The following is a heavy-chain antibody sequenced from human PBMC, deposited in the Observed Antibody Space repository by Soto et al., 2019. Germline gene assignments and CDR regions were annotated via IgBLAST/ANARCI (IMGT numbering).Heavy chain of an antibody. V-gene: IGHV4-34*01. Sequence: QVQLQQWGAGLLKPSETLSLTCAVYGGSFSGYYWSWFRQPPGKGLEWIGEINHSGSTNYNPSLKSRVTISVDTSKNQFSLKLSSVTAADTAVYYCARGRLRYFDWFPNQGPFDYWGQGTLVTVSS. CDR3: ARGRLRYFDWFPNQGPFDY. CDR1: GGSFSGYY. J-gene: IGHJ4*02. CDR2: INHSGST. D-gene: IGHD3-9*01.